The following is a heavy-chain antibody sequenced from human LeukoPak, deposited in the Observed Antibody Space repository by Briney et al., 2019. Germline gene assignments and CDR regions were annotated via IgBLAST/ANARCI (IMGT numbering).Heavy chain of an antibody. V-gene: IGHV3-33*08. J-gene: IGHJ5*02. D-gene: IGHD1-7*01. Sequence: GGSLRLSCAASGFTFSSYALSWVRQAPGKGLEWVAVIWYDGSNKHYADSVKGRFTISRDNSKNTLYLQMNSLGAEDTAVYYCARSPELRDLVWFDPWGQGTLVTVSS. CDR2: IWYDGSNK. CDR3: ARSPELRDLVWFDP. CDR1: GFTFSSYA.